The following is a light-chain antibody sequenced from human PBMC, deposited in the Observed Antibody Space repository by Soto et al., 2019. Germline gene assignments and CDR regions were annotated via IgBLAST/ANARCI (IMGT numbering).Light chain of an antibody. CDR3: MQALQTPYS. CDR1: QSLLHRNGYSS. J-gene: IGKJ2*01. Sequence: DIVMTQSPLSLPVSPGGPASISCRSSQSLLHRNGYSSLDWYLQKPGQSPRLLIYLASTRASGVPDKFSASGSGTVFTLKISRVEAEDVGIYYCMQALQTPYSFGQGTKLEI. CDR2: LAS. V-gene: IGKV2-28*01.